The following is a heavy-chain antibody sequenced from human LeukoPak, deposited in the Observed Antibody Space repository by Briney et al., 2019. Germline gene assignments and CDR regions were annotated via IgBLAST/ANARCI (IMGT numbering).Heavy chain of an antibody. CDR3: AKDWDRYCSGGSCYSSSYFDY. D-gene: IGHD2-15*01. CDR2: IYSGGST. V-gene: IGHV3-53*05. CDR1: GFTVSSNY. J-gene: IGHJ4*02. Sequence: AGGSLRLSCAASGFTVSSNYMSWVRQAPGKGLEWVSVIYSGGSTYYADSVKGRFTISRDNSKNTLYLQMNSLRAEDTAVYYCAKDWDRYCSGGSCYSSSYFDYWGQGTLVTVSS.